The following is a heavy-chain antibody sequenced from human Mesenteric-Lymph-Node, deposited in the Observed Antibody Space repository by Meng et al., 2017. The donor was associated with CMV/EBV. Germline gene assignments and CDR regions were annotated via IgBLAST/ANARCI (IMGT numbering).Heavy chain of an antibody. CDR2: IGSSSNTI. Sequence: GESLKISCAASGFTFSIYSLHWVRQAPGKGLEWVAYIGSSSNTIYYADSVKGRFTVSRDDAKRSLHLLMNNLRDEDTAVYYCARHNLLTGWDVWGQGTLVTVSS. CDR3: ARHNLLTGWDV. V-gene: IGHV3-48*02. J-gene: IGHJ4*02. D-gene: IGHD3-9*01. CDR1: GFTFSIYS.